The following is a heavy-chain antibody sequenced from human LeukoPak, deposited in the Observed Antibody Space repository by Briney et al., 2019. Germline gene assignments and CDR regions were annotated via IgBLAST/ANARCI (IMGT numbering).Heavy chain of an antibody. CDR1: GGSISSYY. CDR3: AREGGPIQPFDY. D-gene: IGHD5-18*01. Sequence: SETLSLTCTVSGGSISSYYWSWIRQPPGKGLEWIGYIYYSGSTNYNPSLKSRVTISVDTSKNQFSLKLSSVTAADTAVYYCAREGGPIQPFDYWGQGTLVTVSS. V-gene: IGHV4-4*08. CDR2: IYYSGST. J-gene: IGHJ4*02.